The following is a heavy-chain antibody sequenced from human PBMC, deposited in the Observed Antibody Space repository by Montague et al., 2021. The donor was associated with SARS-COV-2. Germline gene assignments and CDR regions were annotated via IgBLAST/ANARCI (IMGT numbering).Heavy chain of an antibody. CDR2: ISISGDII. CDR1: GFSFRSYR. V-gene: IGHV3-48*02. Sequence: SLRLSCAASGFSFRSYRMHWVRQAPGKGLAWVSYISISGDIIYQSDSVKGRFTISRDNAKNSLYLQMNSLRDEDTAVYYCVREGLAGTWYYFDYWGQGTLVTVSS. CDR3: VREGLAGTWYYFDY. J-gene: IGHJ4*02. D-gene: IGHD6-19*01.